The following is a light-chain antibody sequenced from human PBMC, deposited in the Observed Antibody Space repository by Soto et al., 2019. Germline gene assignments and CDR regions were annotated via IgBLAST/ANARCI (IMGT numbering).Light chain of an antibody. J-gene: IGKJ3*01. CDR1: QSIRSH. CDR3: QRGFSWPFT. V-gene: IGKV1-39*01. Sequence: DIQMTQSPSSLSASVGDRVSITCRASQSIRSHLNWYQHKAGKAPKVLIYDQSSLQGGVPAGFSGSGSGIDCTLTIKSLPPEDFRTYYCQRGFSWPFTFGPGTKGDVK. CDR2: DQS.